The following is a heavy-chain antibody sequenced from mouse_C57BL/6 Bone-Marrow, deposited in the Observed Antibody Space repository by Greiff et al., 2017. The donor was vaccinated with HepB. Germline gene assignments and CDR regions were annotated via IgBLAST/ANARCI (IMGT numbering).Heavy chain of an antibody. J-gene: IGHJ1*03. CDR3: ARHKGGRGGYFDV. V-gene: IGHV5-6*01. Sequence: EVMLVESGGDLVKPGGSLKLSCAASGFTFSSYGMSWVRQTPDLRLEWVATISSGGSYTYYPDSVKGRFTISRDNAKNTLYLQMSSLKSEDTAMYYCARHKGGRGGYFDVWGKGTTVTVSS. CDR1: GFTFSSYG. CDR2: ISSGGSYT.